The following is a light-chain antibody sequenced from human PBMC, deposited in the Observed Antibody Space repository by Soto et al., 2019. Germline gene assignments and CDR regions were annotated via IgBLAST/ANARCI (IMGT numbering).Light chain of an antibody. V-gene: IGKV1-17*01. CDR3: LQHNSYPLT. Sequence: SQMRQASCPRAASVGASVTITFRASQGIRNDLGWYQQKPGKAPKRLIYGASSLQSGVPSRFSGSGSGTEFTLTISSLQPEDIATYYCLQHNSYPLTFGPGTKVDVK. CDR1: QGIRND. CDR2: GAS. J-gene: IGKJ3*01.